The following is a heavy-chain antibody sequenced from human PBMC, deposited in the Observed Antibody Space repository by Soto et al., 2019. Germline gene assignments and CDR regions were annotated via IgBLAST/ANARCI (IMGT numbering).Heavy chain of an antibody. J-gene: IGHJ4*02. CDR1: GFTLSDYY. CDR2: ISNDGSNT. D-gene: IGHD2-2*01. Sequence: EVQLVESGGGLVQPGGSLRLSCAASGFTLSDYYMHWARQAPGKGLVWVSRISNDGSNTDYADSVKGRFTISRDNAKNTMHLQMNSLRAEDTAVYYCARVPDCSSSGCYSYFDIWGQGILVTVSS. V-gene: IGHV3-74*01. CDR3: ARVPDCSSSGCYSYFDI.